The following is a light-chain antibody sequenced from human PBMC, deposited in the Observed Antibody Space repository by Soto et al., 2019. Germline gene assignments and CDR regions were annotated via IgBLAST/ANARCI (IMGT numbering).Light chain of an antibody. CDR1: QSISSW. Sequence: DIQMTQSPSTLSASVGDRVTITCRASQSISSWLAWYQQKPGKAPKLLIYDASSLESGVPSRFSCSGSGTEFTLTISSLQPDDFATYYCQQHNSHSWTFGQGTKVEIK. CDR3: QQHNSHSWT. V-gene: IGKV1-5*01. J-gene: IGKJ1*01. CDR2: DAS.